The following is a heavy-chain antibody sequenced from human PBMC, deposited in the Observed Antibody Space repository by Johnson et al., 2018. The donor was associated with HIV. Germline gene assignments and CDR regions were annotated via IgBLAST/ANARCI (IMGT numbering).Heavy chain of an antibody. J-gene: IGHJ3*01. CDR2: ISGSGGRT. CDR1: GFTFSSYA. D-gene: IGHD3-22*01. V-gene: IGHV3-23*04. CDR3: AKESSYYYDNSGPY. Sequence: VQLVESGGGLVQPGGSLRLSCAASGFTFSSYAMSWVRQAPGKGLEWVSAISGSGGRTYYADSVTGRSTISRDNSKTTLYLQMNSLRAEDTAVYYCAKESSYYYDNSGPYWGQGTMVTVSS.